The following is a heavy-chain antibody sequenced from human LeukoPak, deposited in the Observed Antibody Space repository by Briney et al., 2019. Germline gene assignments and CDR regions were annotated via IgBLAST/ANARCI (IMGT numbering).Heavy chain of an antibody. D-gene: IGHD6-19*01. CDR3: ARGGYSSGWYPTAEYFQH. CDR2: ISYDGSNK. CDR1: GFTFSTYA. J-gene: IGHJ1*01. Sequence: SGGSLRLSCAASGFTFSTYAMHWVRQAPGKGLEWVAVISYDGSNKYYADSVKGRFTISRDNSKNTLYLQMNGLRAEDTAVYYCARGGYSSGWYPTAEYFQHWGQGTLVTVSS. V-gene: IGHV3-30-3*01.